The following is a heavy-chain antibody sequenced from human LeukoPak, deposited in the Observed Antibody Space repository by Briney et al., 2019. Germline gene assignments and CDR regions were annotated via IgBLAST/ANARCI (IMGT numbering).Heavy chain of an antibody. CDR2: IYYSGST. V-gene: IGHV4-59*01. CDR1: GGSISSYY. Sequence: SETLSLTCTLSGGSISSYYWSWIRQPPGKGLEWIGYIYYSGSTNYNPSLKSRVTISVDTSKNQFSLKLSSVTAADTAVYYCARIGHEDYYFDYWGQGTLVTVSS. CDR3: ARIGHEDYYFDY. J-gene: IGHJ4*02.